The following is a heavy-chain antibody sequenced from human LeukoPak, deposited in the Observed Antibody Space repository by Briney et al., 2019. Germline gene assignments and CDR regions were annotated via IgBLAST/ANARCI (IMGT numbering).Heavy chain of an antibody. CDR1: GFIFSSYG. CDR3: ARGPSGYHNT. CDR2: ISGSGGST. V-gene: IGHV3-23*01. Sequence: GGSLRLPCAASGFIFSSYGMSWVRQAPGKGLEWVSAISGSGGSTYYADSVKGRFTISRDNSKNTLYLQMNSLRAEDTAVYYCARGPSGYHNTGGQGTLVTVSS. D-gene: IGHD5-12*01. J-gene: IGHJ4*02.